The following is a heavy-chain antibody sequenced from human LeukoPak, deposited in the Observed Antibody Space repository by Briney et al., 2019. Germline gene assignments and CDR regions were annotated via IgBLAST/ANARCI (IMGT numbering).Heavy chain of an antibody. CDR2: INAGNGNT. CDR1: GYTFTSYA. J-gene: IGHJ6*02. V-gene: IGHV1-3*01. Sequence: GVSVKVSCKASGYTFTSYAMHWVRQAPGQRLEWMGWINAGNGNTKYSQKFQGRVTITRDTSASTAYMELSSLRSEDTAVYYCARSQWLVPPPYYYYYGMDVWGQGTTVTVSS. D-gene: IGHD6-19*01. CDR3: ARSQWLVPPPYYYYYGMDV.